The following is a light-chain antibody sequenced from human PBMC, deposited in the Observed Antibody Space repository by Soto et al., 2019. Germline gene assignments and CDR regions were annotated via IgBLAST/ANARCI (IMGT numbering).Light chain of an antibody. CDR3: QQYNNWPRT. V-gene: IGKV3D-15*01. J-gene: IGKJ1*01. Sequence: EIVITQSPATLSVSPGERATVSCRASPSVSSNLAWYQQKPGQPPRLLTYRASTRATGIPARFSGSGSGTEFTLTISSLQSEDFAVYYCQQYNNWPRTFGQGTKVDIK. CDR1: PSVSSN. CDR2: RAS.